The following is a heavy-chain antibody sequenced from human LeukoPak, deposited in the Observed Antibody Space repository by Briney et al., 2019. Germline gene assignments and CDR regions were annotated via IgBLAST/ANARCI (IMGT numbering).Heavy chain of an antibody. CDR3: AKLKGWYGEGYFDY. CDR1: GFTVSSNY. J-gene: IGHJ4*02. CDR2: IYSGGTT. Sequence: GGSLRLSCAASGFTVSSNYMSWVRQPPGKGLEWVSVIYSGGTTFYEDSVKGRFTISRDNSKNTLYLQMNSLRADDTAVYYCAKLKGWYGEGYFDYWGQGTVVTVSS. V-gene: IGHV3-53*01. D-gene: IGHD3-10*01.